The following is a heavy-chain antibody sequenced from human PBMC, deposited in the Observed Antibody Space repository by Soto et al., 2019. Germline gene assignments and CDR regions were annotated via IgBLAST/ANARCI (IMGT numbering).Heavy chain of an antibody. V-gene: IGHV1-69*08. CDR3: ARDRGDGYNIV. Sequence: QVQLVQSGAEVKKPGSSVKVSCKASGGTFSSYTISWVRQAPGQGLEWMGRIIPILRIANYAQKFQGRVTMTADKPTGTAYIEPSSLRSEDTAVYYCARDRGDGYNIVWGQGTLVTVYS. D-gene: IGHD3-10*01. CDR2: IIPILRIA. CDR1: GGTFSSYT. J-gene: IGHJ4*02.